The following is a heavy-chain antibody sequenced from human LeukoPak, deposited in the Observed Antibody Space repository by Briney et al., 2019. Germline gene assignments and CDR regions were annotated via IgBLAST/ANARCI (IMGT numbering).Heavy chain of an antibody. CDR2: INHSGST. J-gene: IGHJ4*02. V-gene: IGHV4-34*01. CDR1: GGSFSGYY. CDR3: ARGSRLLSAFDY. Sequence: AGGSLRLSCAVYGGSFSGYYWSWIRQPPGKGLEWIGEINHSGSTNYNPSLKSRVTISVDTSKNQFSLKLSSVTAADTAVYYCARGSRLLSAFDYWGQGTLVTVSS. D-gene: IGHD2-21*02.